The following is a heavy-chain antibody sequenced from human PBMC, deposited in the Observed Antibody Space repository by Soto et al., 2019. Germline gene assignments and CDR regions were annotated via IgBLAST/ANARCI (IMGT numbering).Heavy chain of an antibody. V-gene: IGHV1-69*01. CDR1: GGTFSSDA. D-gene: IGHD6-19*01. Sequence: QVQLVQSGAEVRKPGSSVKVSCKASGGTFSSDAVSWVRQAPGQGLEWMGGLIPILGTTHYAQKFQGRVTITADESTNTAYMELSSLRSDDTAVCYCARASGYVSGWYHDYWGQGTRVTVSS. CDR2: LIPILGTT. CDR3: ARASGYVSGWYHDY. J-gene: IGHJ4*02.